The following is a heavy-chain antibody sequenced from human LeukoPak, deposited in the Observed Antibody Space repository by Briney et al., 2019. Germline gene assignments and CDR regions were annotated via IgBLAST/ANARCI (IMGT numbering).Heavy chain of an antibody. V-gene: IGHV3-53*01. CDR2: IFSSGNT. J-gene: IGHJ6*02. CDR1: GLTVSGNY. D-gene: IGHD2-2*01. Sequence: GGSLRLSCAASGLTVSGNYMSWVRQAPGKGLEWVSAIFSSGNTFYPDSVKGRFTISRDNSKNTVYLQMDSLRPDDTAVYYCARDLPPAPWNGMDVWGQGTTVTVSS. CDR3: ARDLPPAPWNGMDV.